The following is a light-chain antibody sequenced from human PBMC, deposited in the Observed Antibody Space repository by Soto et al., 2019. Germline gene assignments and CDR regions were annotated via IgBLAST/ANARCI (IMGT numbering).Light chain of an antibody. Sequence: EIVLTQSPATLSLSPGERATLSCRASQSISSYLAWYHQKPGQPPRLLIYDAFTSATGIPARFSGSWAGTYFTLTISRLDPEDFAVYYCQQRSNWALTFGGGTKVEIK. J-gene: IGKJ4*01. CDR2: DAF. V-gene: IGKV3-11*01. CDR1: QSISSY. CDR3: QQRSNWALT.